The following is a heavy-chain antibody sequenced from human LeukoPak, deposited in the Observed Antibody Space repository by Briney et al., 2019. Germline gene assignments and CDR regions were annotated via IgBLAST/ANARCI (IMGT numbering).Heavy chain of an antibody. Sequence: ASVKVSCKASGYTFTSYDINWVRQATGQGLEWMGWMNPNSGNTGYAQKFQGRVTMTRNTSISTAYMELSSLRSEDTAVYYCARSIQNGGNSDGPSDYWGQGTLVTVSS. CDR2: MNPNSGNT. CDR1: GYTFTSYD. J-gene: IGHJ4*02. V-gene: IGHV1-8*02. D-gene: IGHD4-23*01. CDR3: ARSIQNGGNSDGPSDY.